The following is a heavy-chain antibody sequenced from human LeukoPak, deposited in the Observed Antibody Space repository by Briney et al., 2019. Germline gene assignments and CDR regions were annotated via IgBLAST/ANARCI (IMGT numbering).Heavy chain of an antibody. CDR2: IKTKTDGETT. CDR1: GLTFSNAW. J-gene: IGHJ4*02. D-gene: IGHD3-16*02. CDR3: TTDYYDYVWGSYRPDY. V-gene: IGHV3-15*01. Sequence: GGSLRLSCAASGLTFSNAWMCWVRQAPGQGLEWVARIKTKTDGETTDYAAPVKGRFTISRDDSKNTLYLQMNSLKTEDTAVYYCTTDYYDYVWGSYRPDYWGQGTLVTVSS.